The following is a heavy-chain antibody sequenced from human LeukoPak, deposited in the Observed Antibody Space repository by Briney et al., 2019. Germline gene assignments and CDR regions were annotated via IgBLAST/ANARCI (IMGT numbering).Heavy chain of an antibody. Sequence: ASVKVSCKTSGYSFTGYQIHWVRQAPGQGLEWMGWFNPKSGGTNFAQKFLGRLTMTRDTSISTAYMELGRLRSDDTAVYFCARPSGHSDRALDNWGQGTLVTVSS. CDR1: GYSFTGYQ. D-gene: IGHD2-21*01. CDR3: ARPSGHSDRALDN. V-gene: IGHV1-2*02. J-gene: IGHJ4*02. CDR2: FNPKSGGT.